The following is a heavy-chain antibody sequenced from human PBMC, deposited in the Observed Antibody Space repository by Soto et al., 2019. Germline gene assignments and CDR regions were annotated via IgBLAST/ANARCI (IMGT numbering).Heavy chain of an antibody. D-gene: IGHD1-1*01. Sequence: GGSLRLSCAASGFTFSSYAMSWVRQAPGKGLEWVSAISGSGGSTYYADSVKGRFTISRDNSKNTLYLQMNSLRAEDTAVYYCAKALKNWNYYYGMDVWGQGTTVTVSS. V-gene: IGHV3-23*01. CDR3: AKALKNWNYYYGMDV. CDR2: ISGSGGST. CDR1: GFTFSSYA. J-gene: IGHJ6*02.